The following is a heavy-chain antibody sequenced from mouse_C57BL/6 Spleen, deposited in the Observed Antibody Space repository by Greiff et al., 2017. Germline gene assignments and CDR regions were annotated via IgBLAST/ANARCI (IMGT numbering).Heavy chain of an antibody. CDR1: GYTFTSYW. J-gene: IGHJ4*01. Sequence: QVQLQQPGAELVKPGASVKLSCKASGYTFTSYWMHWVKQRPGQGLEWIGMIHPNSGSTNYNEKFKSKSTLTVDKSSSTAYMQLSSLTSEDSAVYYGARPPVVATDYAMGYWGQGTSVTVSS. D-gene: IGHD1-1*01. CDR3: ARPPVVATDYAMGY. CDR2: IHPNSGST. V-gene: IGHV1-64*01.